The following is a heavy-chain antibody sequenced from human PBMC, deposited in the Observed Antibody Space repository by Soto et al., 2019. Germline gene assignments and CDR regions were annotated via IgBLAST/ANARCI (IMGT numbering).Heavy chain of an antibody. CDR3: AKDLGLYYDTLIAMHV. CDR1: GFTFSSYA. J-gene: IGHJ6*02. V-gene: IGHV3-23*01. D-gene: IGHD3-9*01. CDR2: ISGSGGST. Sequence: PGGSLSLSCAASGFTFSSYAMSWVRQAPGKGLEWVSAISGSGGSTYYADSVKGRFTISRDNSKNTLYLQMNSLRAEDTAVYYCAKDLGLYYDTLIAMHVCGPGPTLTVSS.